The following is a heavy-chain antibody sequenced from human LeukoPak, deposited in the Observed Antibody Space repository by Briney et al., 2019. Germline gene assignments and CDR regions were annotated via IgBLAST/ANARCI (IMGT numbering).Heavy chain of an antibody. Sequence: SVKVSCKASGGTFSSYAISWVRQAPGQGLEWMGGIIPIFGTANYAQKFQGRVTITADESTSTAYMELSSLRSEDTAVYYCAREDRQYDYVWGSYRYFYWGQGTLVTVSS. CDR3: AREDRQYDYVWGSYRYFY. V-gene: IGHV1-69*13. D-gene: IGHD3-16*02. J-gene: IGHJ4*02. CDR2: IIPIFGTA. CDR1: GGTFSSYA.